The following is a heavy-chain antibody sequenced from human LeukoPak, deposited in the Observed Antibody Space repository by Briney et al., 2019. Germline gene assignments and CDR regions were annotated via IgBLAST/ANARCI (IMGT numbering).Heavy chain of an antibody. D-gene: IGHD4-17*01. CDR1: GYTFTSYG. CDR3: ARVKGYGDYSLYYFDY. CDR2: ISAYNGNT. V-gene: IGHV1-18*01. Sequence: ASVKVSCKASGYTFTSYGISWVRQAPGQGLEWMGWISAYNGNTNYAQELQGRVTMTTDTSTSTAYMELRSLRSDDTAVYYCARVKGYGDYSLYYFDYWGQGTLVTVSS. J-gene: IGHJ4*02.